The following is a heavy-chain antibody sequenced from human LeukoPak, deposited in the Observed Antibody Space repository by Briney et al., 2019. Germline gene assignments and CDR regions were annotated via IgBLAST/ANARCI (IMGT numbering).Heavy chain of an antibody. J-gene: IGHJ4*02. CDR1: GASISSDNW. CDR3: ARRITGVLAPFAS. Sequence: SGTLSLTCAVSGASISSDNWWSWVRQPPGKGLEWIGEIYHSGTTTYNPSLMSRVAVSLDKSKNQFSLRLNSVTAADTALYFCARRITGVLAPFASRGQGSLVTVSS. CDR2: IYHSGTT. D-gene: IGHD1-20*01. V-gene: IGHV4-4*02.